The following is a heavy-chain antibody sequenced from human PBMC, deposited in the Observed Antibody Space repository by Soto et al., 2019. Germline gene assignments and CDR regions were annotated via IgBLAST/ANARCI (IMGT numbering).Heavy chain of an antibody. J-gene: IGHJ6*02. D-gene: IGHD3-10*01. V-gene: IGHV4-34*01. CDR1: GGSFSGYD. Sequence: SETLSLTCAVYGGSFSGYDWSWIRQPPGKGLEWIGEINHSGSTNYNPSLKSRVTISVDTSKNQFSLKLSSVTAADTAVYYCARGVYYGSGSYYRSYSGMDVWGQGTTVTVSS. CDR2: INHSGST. CDR3: ARGVYYGSGSYYRSYSGMDV.